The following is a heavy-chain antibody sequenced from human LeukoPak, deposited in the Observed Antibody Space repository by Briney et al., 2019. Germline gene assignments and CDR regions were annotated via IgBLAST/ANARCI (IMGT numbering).Heavy chain of an antibody. J-gene: IGHJ3*02. Sequence: APVTVSCKASGYTFTSYGIGWVRQAPGQGLEWMGWISAYNGHTNYAQKLQGRVTMTTDTSTSTAYMELRSLRSDDTAVYYCARGGRWELPRPYAFDIWGQGTVVTVSS. D-gene: IGHD1-26*01. CDR1: GYTFTSYG. V-gene: IGHV1-18*01. CDR2: ISAYNGHT. CDR3: ARGGRWELPRPYAFDI.